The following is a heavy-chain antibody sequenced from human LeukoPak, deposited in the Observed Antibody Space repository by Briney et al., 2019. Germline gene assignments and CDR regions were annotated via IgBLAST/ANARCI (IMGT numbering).Heavy chain of an antibody. CDR1: GFTFSSHA. J-gene: IGHJ4*02. D-gene: IGHD6-19*01. CDR3: AKGLAVAGHFDY. Sequence: GGSLRLSCAASGFTFSSHAMSWVRQAPGKGLEWASAISGSGGSTYYADSVKGRFTISRDKSKNTLYPQMNSLRAEDTAVYYCAKGLAVAGHFDYWGQGTLVTVSS. CDR2: ISGSGGST. V-gene: IGHV3-23*01.